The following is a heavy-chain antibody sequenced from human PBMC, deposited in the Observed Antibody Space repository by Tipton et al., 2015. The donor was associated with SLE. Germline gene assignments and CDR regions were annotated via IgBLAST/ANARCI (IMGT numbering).Heavy chain of an antibody. J-gene: IGHJ6*02. Sequence: TLSLTCTVSGGSITSSSYSWAWIRPSPGEGVEWVGRFNHGGNTYYNPALESRVTISVDAATNQFSLVLNSVTATDTAVYYCARHRLGYCSSTSCYYYYYGMDVWGQGTTVTVSS. CDR1: GGSITSSSYS. V-gene: IGHV4-39*01. CDR3: ARHRLGYCSSTSCYYYYYGMDV. CDR2: FNHGGNT. D-gene: IGHD2-2*01.